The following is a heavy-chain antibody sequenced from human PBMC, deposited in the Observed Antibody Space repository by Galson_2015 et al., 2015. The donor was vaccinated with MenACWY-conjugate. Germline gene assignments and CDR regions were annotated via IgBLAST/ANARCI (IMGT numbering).Heavy chain of an antibody. CDR2: ISSSSTI. J-gene: IGHJ6*02. V-gene: IGHV3-48*02. D-gene: IGHD1-26*01. Sequence: SLRLSCAASGFTFNSYRMNWVRQAPGKGLEWVSYISSSSTIYYADSVKGRFTISRDNAKNSLYLQMNSLRDEDTAVYYCARDKGGEVGLFDYYYGMDVWGQGTTVTVSS. CDR3: ARDKGGEVGLFDYYYGMDV. CDR1: GFTFNSYR.